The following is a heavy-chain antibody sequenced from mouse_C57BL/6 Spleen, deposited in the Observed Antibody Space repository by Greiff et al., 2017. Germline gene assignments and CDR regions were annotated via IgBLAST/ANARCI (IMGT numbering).Heavy chain of an antibody. V-gene: IGHV1-64*01. J-gene: IGHJ2*01. CDR3: ARSKGTGTTFDY. Sequence: QVQLQQPGAELVKPGASVKLSCKASGYTFTSYWMHWVKQRPGQGLEWIGMIHPNSGSTNYNEKFKSKATLTVDKSSSTAYMQLSSLTSEDSAVYYCARSKGTGTTFDYWGQGTTLTVSS. CDR1: GYTFTSYW. CDR2: IHPNSGST. D-gene: IGHD4-1*01.